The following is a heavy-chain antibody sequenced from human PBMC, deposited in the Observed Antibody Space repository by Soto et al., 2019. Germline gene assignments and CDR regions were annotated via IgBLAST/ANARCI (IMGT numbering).Heavy chain of an antibody. Sequence: QVQLQESGPGLAKPSGTLSLTCAVSNGSITSGNWWSWVRQPPGKGLEGIGDIYQTGSTNYNPSLRSRVIISVDQSKNNLSLGLSSVTAADTAVYFCARVWGALARIAGWFGPWGRGILVTLSS. CDR3: ARVWGALARIAGWFGP. D-gene: IGHD3-16*01. CDR2: IYQTGST. J-gene: IGHJ5*02. CDR1: NGSITSGNW. V-gene: IGHV4-4*02.